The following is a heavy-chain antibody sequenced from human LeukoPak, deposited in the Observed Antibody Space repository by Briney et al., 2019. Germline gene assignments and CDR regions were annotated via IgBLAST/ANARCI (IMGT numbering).Heavy chain of an antibody. CDR2: ISASGDTT. J-gene: IGHJ4*02. V-gene: IGHV3-23*01. CDR1: GFTFSSHV. Sequence: GGSLRLSCAASGFTFSSHVMSWVPQAPGKGLEWVSDISASGDTTYYADSVKGRFTISRDNSRNTLYLQMNSLTAEDTAVYYCAKAGMATYFEREDYWGQGTLVTVSS. D-gene: IGHD5-24*01. CDR3: AKAGMATYFEREDY.